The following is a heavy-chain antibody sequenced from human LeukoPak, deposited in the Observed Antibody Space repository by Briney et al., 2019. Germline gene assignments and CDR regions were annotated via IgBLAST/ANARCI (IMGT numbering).Heavy chain of an antibody. CDR1: GFTFSSYA. D-gene: IGHD6-19*01. Sequence: GGSLRLSCAASGFTFSSYAMNWVRQAPGKGLEWVSAITDSGFSTYYTDSVKGRFTISRDNSKNTLYLQMNSLRAEDTAVYYCAKRGSSGWLDYWGQGTLVTVSS. J-gene: IGHJ4*02. CDR3: AKRGSSGWLDY. CDR2: ITDSGFST. V-gene: IGHV3-23*01.